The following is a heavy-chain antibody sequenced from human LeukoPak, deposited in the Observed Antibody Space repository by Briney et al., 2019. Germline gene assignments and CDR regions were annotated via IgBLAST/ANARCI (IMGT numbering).Heavy chain of an antibody. V-gene: IGHV4-59*01. D-gene: IGHD3-16*01. CDR3: ARGGGRWNYFDY. Sequence: PSETLSLTCTVSGGSISTYYWSWIRQPPGKGLEWIGYIYYSGSTNYNPSLKSRVTISVDTSKNQFSLKLSSVTAADTAVYYCARGGGRWNYFDYWGQGTPVTVSS. J-gene: IGHJ4*02. CDR1: GGSISTYY. CDR2: IYYSGST.